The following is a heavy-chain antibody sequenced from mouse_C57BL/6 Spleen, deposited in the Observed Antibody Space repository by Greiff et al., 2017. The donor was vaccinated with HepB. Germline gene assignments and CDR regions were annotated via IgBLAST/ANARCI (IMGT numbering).Heavy chain of an antibody. CDR1: GYAFSSSW. CDR2: IYPGDGDT. J-gene: IGHJ1*03. D-gene: IGHD2-5*01. V-gene: IGHV1-82*01. CDR3: ARDSNWYFDV. Sequence: VQRVESGPELVKPGASVKISCKASGYAFSSSWMNWVKQRPGKGLEWIGRIYPGDGDTNYNGKFKGKATLTADKSSSTAYMQLSSLTSEDSAVYFCARDSNWYFDVWGTGTTVTVSS.